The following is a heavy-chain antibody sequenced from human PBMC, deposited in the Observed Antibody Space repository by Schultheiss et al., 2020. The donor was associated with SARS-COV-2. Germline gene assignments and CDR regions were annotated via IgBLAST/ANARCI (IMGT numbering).Heavy chain of an antibody. Sequence: SETLSLTCTVSGGSVSSDSYYWGWIRQPPGKGLEWIGSIYHSGPTYYNPSLKSRVTISVDTSKNQFSLKLISVTAADTAVYYCARDEGDLGYWGQGTLVTVSS. CDR1: GGSVSSDSYY. J-gene: IGHJ4*02. V-gene: IGHV4-39*07. CDR2: IYHSGPT. CDR3: ARDEGDLGY.